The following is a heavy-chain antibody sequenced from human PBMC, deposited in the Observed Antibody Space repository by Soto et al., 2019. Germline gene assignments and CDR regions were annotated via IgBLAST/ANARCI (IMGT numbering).Heavy chain of an antibody. J-gene: IGHJ4*02. CDR1: GFTFSTYA. D-gene: IGHD5-18*01. V-gene: IGHV3-23*01. Sequence: EVQLLESGGGLVQPGGSLRLSCAASGFTFSTYAMSWVRQAPGRGLEWVSSLTGSGHTTYYADSVNGRFTISRDNSKNTLYLQMNSLRADDLALYYCAKGAIAAMGTVDYWGQGTLVTVSS. CDR2: LTGSGHTT. CDR3: AKGAIAAMGTVDY.